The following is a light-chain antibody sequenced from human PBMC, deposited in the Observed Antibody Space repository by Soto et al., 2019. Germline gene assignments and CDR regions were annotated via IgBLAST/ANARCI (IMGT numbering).Light chain of an antibody. CDR3: QSYDNSLSGWV. Sequence: QAVLTQPPSVSGAPGQRVTISCTGSSSNIGAHFDVHWYQQLPGTAPKVLIYGNMNRPSGVPDRFSGSKSGTSASLAITGLKADDEADYYCQSYDNSLSGWVFGGGTKLTVL. CDR2: GNM. J-gene: IGLJ3*02. CDR1: SSNIGAHFD. V-gene: IGLV1-40*01.